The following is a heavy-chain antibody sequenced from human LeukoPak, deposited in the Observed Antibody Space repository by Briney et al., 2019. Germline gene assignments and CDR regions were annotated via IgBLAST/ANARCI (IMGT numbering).Heavy chain of an antibody. J-gene: IGHJ4*02. D-gene: IGHD6-19*01. Sequence: GRSLRLSCAASGFTFSSYGMHWVRQAPGKGLEWVAVISYDGSNKYYAYSVKGRFTISRDNSKNTLYLQMNSLRAEDTAVYYCAKDPRYSSGQGYYWGQGTLVTVSS. CDR2: ISYDGSNK. CDR1: GFTFSSYG. CDR3: AKDPRYSSGQGYY. V-gene: IGHV3-30*18.